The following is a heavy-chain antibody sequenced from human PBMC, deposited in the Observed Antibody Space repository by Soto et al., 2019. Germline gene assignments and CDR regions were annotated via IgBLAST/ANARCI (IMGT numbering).Heavy chain of an antibody. Sequence: EVQLVESGGGLVQPGGSLRLSCEVSGFTFSSYEMNWVRQAPGKGLEWVSYISSSGSAIYYADSVKGRFTSSRDKDKTSLSSQMTSRRAGDTAFYTCARAGYCTSTSCYTFAGWFAPWGRGALVTVSA. CDR1: GFTFSSYE. CDR2: ISSSGSAI. D-gene: IGHD2-2*02. CDR3: ARAGYCTSTSCYTFAGWFAP. V-gene: IGHV3-48*03. J-gene: IGHJ5*02.